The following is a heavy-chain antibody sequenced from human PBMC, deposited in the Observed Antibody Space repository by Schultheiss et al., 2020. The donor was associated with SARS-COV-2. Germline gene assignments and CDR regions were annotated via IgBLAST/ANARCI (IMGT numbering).Heavy chain of an antibody. J-gene: IGHJ6*02. CDR2: IYYSGST. CDR3: ARGKGQIFGVVTSCYYGMDV. V-gene: IGHV4-59*01. CDR1: GGSFSGYY. D-gene: IGHD3-3*01. Sequence: SETLSLTCAVYGGSFSGYYWSWIRQPPGKGLEWIGYIYYSGSTNYNPSLKSRVTISVDTSKNQFSLKLSSVTAADTAVYYCARGKGQIFGVVTSCYYGMDVWGHGTTVTVSS.